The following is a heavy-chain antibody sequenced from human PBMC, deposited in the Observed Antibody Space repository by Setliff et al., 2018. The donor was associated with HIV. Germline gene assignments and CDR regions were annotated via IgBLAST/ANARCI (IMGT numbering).Heavy chain of an antibody. CDR1: GGSFSDYY. V-gene: IGHV4-34*01. CDR3: ARGLDVWGTYRYRSYFDY. Sequence: SETLSLTCAVYGGSFSDYYWSWIRQSPGRGLEWIGEINHGGSTIYNPSLKSRVTISIDTSKNQFSLNLTSVTAADTAIYYCARGLDVWGTYRYRSYFDYWGQGTLVTSPQ. J-gene: IGHJ4*02. D-gene: IGHD3-16*02. CDR2: INHGGST.